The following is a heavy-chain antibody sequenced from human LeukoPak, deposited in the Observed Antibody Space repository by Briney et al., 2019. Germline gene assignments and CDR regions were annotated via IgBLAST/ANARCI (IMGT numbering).Heavy chain of an antibody. CDR1: GYSISSGYY. CDR2: IYHSGTT. Sequence: SETLSLTCTVSGYSISSGYYWVWIRQPPGKGLEWIGCIYHSGTTYYNPSLKSRITISVDTSKNQFYLKLSSVTAADTAMYYCARDQPYMDVWGKGTTVTVSS. CDR3: ARDQPYMDV. J-gene: IGHJ6*03. V-gene: IGHV4-38-2*02.